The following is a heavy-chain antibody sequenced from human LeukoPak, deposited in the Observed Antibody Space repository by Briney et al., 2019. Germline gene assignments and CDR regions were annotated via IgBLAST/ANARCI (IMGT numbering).Heavy chain of an antibody. V-gene: IGHV4-34*01. D-gene: IGHD3-16*01. CDR1: GGSFSVYY. CDR2: INHSGST. Sequence: SETLSLTCAVYGGSFSVYYWSCIRQPPGKGVEWIGEINHSGSTNYSPSLKSRVTISVDTSKNQFSLKLSSVTAADTAVYYCARARGGFRIDYWGQGTLVTVSS. J-gene: IGHJ4*02. CDR3: ARARGGFRIDY.